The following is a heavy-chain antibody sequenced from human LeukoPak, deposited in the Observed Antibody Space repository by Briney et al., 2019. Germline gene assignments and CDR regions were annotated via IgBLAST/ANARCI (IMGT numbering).Heavy chain of an antibody. Sequence: SETLSLTCAVYGGSFSGYYWSWIRQPPGKGLEWIGYIYYSGSTYYNPSLKSRVTISVGTSKNQFSLKLSSVTAADTAVYYCARGEDILTGYYDVGDAFDIWGQGTMVTVSS. D-gene: IGHD3-9*01. CDR2: IYYSGST. CDR3: ARGEDILTGYYDVGDAFDI. J-gene: IGHJ3*02. V-gene: IGHV4-30-4*08. CDR1: GGSFSGYY.